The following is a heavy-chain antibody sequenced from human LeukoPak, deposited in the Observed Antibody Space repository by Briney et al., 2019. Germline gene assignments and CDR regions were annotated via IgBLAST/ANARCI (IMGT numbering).Heavy chain of an antibody. CDR3: AMAVIGSGWTLDY. CDR2: ISGSGGST. Sequence: GGSLRLSCAASGFTFISYAMSWVRQAPGKGLEWVSTISGSGGSTSYADSVKGRFTISRDNSKNTLHLQVNSLRAEDTAVYYCAMAVIGSGWTLDYWGQGTLVTVSS. V-gene: IGHV3-23*01. CDR1: GFTFISYA. D-gene: IGHD6-19*01. J-gene: IGHJ4*02.